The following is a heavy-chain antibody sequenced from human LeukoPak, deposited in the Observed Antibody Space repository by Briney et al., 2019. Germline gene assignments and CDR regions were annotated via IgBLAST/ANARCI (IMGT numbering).Heavy chain of an antibody. CDR2: ISSSSSTI. J-gene: IGHJ3*02. CDR3: VRDSQTGDAFDI. CDR1: GFTFSSYS. Sequence: PGGSLRLSCAASGFTFSSYSMNWVRQAPGKGLEWVSFISSSSSTIYYADSVKGRFTISRDNAKNSLYLQMISLRAEDTAVYYCVRDSQTGDAFDIWGQGTMVTVSS. V-gene: IGHV3-48*04.